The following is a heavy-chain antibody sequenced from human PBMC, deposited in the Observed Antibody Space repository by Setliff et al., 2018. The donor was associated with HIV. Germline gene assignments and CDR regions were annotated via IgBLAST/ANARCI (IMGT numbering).Heavy chain of an antibody. CDR1: GFTFSRHW. CDR2: IKEEVSEQ. J-gene: IGHJ4*02. V-gene: IGHV3-7*01. D-gene: IGHD3-3*01. CDR3: ACDSAAWVTELGILGY. Sequence: PGGYLRPSCAAPGFTFSRHWINWVRQAPGKRLEWVANIKEEVSEQYYVDSVKGRFTISRDNHRNTVYLPMTGLRLDDSAVYYCACDSAAWVTELGILGYWGQGTLVTVSS.